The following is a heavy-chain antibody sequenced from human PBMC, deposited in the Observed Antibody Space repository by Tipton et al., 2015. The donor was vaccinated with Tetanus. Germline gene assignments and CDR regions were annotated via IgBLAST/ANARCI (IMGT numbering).Heavy chain of an antibody. Sequence: LTCNVSGDSIRRSYWSWIRQPPGKGLEWIGHIFHSGSTNYNPSLKSRVTMSIDTSERQFSLRLTSVTAADTAVYYCARANYDFPKKGPFDSWGQGSLVIVSS. J-gene: IGHJ4*02. V-gene: IGHV4-59*01. D-gene: IGHD3-3*01. CDR1: GDSIRRSY. CDR2: IFHSGST. CDR3: ARANYDFPKKGPFDS.